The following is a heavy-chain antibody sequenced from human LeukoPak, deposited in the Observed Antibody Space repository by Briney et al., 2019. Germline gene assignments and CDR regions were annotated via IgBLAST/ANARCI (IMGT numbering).Heavy chain of an antibody. D-gene: IGHD5-24*01. Sequence: GGSLRLSCAASEFTFSSYYMTWVRQAPGKGLEWVSYISSSGSTIYYADSVKGRFTISRDNAKNSLYLQMNSLRAEDTAVYYCAREGGYNWGSFDYWGQGTLVTVSS. J-gene: IGHJ4*02. CDR1: EFTFSSYY. CDR2: ISSSGSTI. CDR3: AREGGYNWGSFDY. V-gene: IGHV3-48*03.